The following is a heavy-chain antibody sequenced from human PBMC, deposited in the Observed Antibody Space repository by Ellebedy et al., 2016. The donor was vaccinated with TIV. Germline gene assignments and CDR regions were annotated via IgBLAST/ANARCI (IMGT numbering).Heavy chain of an antibody. CDR1: GYMFTNFA. V-gene: IGHV1-18*04. Sequence: AASVKVSCKTSGYMFTNFAITWVRQAPGQGLEWMGWISTENRNTNYAQKFQGRVTLTTETSTNTAYMELTNLRSDDTAVYYCARDQSTAVFDHWGQGTLITVSS. J-gene: IGHJ4*02. CDR2: ISTENRNT. D-gene: IGHD1-1*01. CDR3: ARDQSTAVFDH.